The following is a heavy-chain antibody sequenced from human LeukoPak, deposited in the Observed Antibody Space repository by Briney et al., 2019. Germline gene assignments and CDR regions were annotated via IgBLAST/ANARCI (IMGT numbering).Heavy chain of an antibody. CDR1: GFTSSDHY. J-gene: IGHJ4*02. D-gene: IGHD2-15*01. Sequence: GGSLRLSCAASGFTSSDHYMDWVRQAPGKGLEWVGRTRNKLNSYTTKYAASVEGRFTISRDASKNLVYLQVNSLRAEDTAVYYCAKDYGHCSGGSCRNLDYWGQGTLVTVSS. V-gene: IGHV3-72*01. CDR3: AKDYGHCSGGSCRNLDY. CDR2: TRNKLNSYTT.